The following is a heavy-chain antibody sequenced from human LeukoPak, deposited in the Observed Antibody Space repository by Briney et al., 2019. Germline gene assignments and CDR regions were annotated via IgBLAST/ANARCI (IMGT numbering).Heavy chain of an antibody. CDR3: ARVAGYSSGWYWGYFDY. V-gene: IGHV1-69*05. D-gene: IGHD6-19*01. CDR2: IIPIFGTA. CDR1: GGTFSSYA. Sequence: SVKVSCKASGGTFSSYAISWVRQAPGQGLEWMGGIIPIFGTANYAQKLQGRVTMTTDTSTSTAYMELRSLRSDDTAVYYCARVAGYSSGWYWGYFDYWGQGTLVTVSS. J-gene: IGHJ4*02.